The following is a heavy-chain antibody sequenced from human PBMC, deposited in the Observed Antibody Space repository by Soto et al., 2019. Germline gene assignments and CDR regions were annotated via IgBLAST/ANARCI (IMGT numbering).Heavy chain of an antibody. V-gene: IGHV4-39*01. CDR3: ARRLFSSTWPSYFDY. D-gene: IGHD6-13*01. J-gene: IGHJ4*02. CDR2: IHYSGST. CDR1: GDSITSTSYY. Sequence: PSETLSLTCTVSGDSITSTSYYWGWIRRPSGKGLEWIGCIHYSGSTYYNPSLRSRVTSSVDTSKNQFSLKVSSVTAADTAVYYCARRLFSSTWPSYFDYWGEGTLVTVSS.